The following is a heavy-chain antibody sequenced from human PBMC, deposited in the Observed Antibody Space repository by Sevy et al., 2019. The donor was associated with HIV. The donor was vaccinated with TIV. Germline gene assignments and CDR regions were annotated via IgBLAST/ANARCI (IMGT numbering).Heavy chain of an antibody. J-gene: IGHJ4*02. CDR2: IWYDGSNK. V-gene: IGHV3-33*01. CDR3: ARGYSGAAQALDS. Sequence: QLGGSLRLSCAASGFTFSSYGMHWVRQAPGKGLEWVAIIWYDGSNKYYADSVKGRFTISRDNSKNTLYLQMNSLRVEDTAVYYCARGYSGAAQALDSWGQGTLVTVSS. CDR1: GFTFSSYG. D-gene: IGHD1-26*01.